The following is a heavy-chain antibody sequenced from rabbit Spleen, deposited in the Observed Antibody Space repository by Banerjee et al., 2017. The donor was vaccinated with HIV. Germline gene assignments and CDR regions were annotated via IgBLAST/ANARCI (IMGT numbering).Heavy chain of an antibody. CDR2: IGNSWIENS. J-gene: IGHJ4*01. CDR1: GVSLNDKDV. V-gene: IGHV1S45*01. D-gene: IGHD1-1*01. Sequence: QEQLVEYGGDLVQPEGSLTLTCKASGVSLNDKDVMCWVRQAPGKGLEWIACIGNSWIENSYYASWAKGRFTSSKTSSTTVTLQMTSLTAADTATYFCARDTTNTGGDVFNLWGPGTLVTVS. CDR3: ARDTTNTGGDVFNL.